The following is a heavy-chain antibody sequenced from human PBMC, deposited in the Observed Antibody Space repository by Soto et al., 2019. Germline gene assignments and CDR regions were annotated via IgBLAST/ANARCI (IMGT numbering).Heavy chain of an antibody. CDR1: GFPFDDYA. V-gene: IGHV3-23*01. J-gene: IGHJ6*02. D-gene: IGHD5-12*01. CDR2: ISWNSGST. CDR3: TKFGSGYDDASYSYYGMDL. Sequence: ESLKISCAASGFPFDDYAMHWVRQAPGTGLEWVSGISWNSGSTYYADSVKGRFTISRDNSKNTLYLQMNSLRAEDTAVYYCTKFGSGYDDASYSYYGMDLWGQGTRVTVSS.